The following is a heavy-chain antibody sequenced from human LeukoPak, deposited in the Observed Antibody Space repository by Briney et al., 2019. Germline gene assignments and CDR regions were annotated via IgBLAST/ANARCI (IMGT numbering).Heavy chain of an antibody. Sequence: TGGSLRLSCAAAGFTFSGYAMSWVRQAPGKGLQWVATISRSGDDTYYADSVKGRFTVSRDNSKNTLYVQMNSLRAEDTAIYYSAKAGANWFDPWGQGTLVTVSS. J-gene: IGHJ5*02. CDR2: ISRSGDDT. D-gene: IGHD3-10*01. CDR3: AKAGANWFDP. V-gene: IGHV3-23*01. CDR1: GFTFSGYA.